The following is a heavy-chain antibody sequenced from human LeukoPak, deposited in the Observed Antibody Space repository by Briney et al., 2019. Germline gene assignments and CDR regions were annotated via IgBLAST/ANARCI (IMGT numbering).Heavy chain of an antibody. CDR1: GFYLDNYA. J-gene: IGHJ5*02. D-gene: IGHD3-10*01. V-gene: IGHV3-23*01. CDR2: ISGLDGTT. CDR3: AKEHSGSYPDPNRENWFDP. Sequence: GGSLRLSCAASGFYLDNYAMSWVRQAPGKGLQWVSSISGLDGTTFYAVPVKGRFTISRDSSKNTLYLQMNSLRAEDTAVYYCAKEHSGSYPDPNRENWFDPWGQGTLVTVSS.